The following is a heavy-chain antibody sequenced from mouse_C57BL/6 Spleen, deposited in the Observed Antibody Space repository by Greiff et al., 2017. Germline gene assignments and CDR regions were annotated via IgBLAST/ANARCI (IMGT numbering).Heavy chain of an antibody. V-gene: IGHV1-26*01. J-gene: IGHJ3*01. CDR3: ARSGLRPGCAY. CDR1: GYTFTDYY. D-gene: IGHD1-2*01. CDR2: INPNNGGT. Sequence: VQLQQSGPELVKPGASVKISCKASGYTFTDYYMNWVKQSHGKSLEWIGDINPNNGGTSYNQKFKGKATLTVDKSSSTAYMELRSLTSEDSAVYDCARSGLRPGCAYWGQGTLGTVSA.